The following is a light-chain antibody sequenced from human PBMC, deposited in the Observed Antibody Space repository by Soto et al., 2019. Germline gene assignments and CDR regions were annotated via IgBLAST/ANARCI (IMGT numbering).Light chain of an antibody. V-gene: IGKV1D-12*01. Sequence: DIQMTQSPTSVSASVGDRVTITCRASKGISRYLAWYQQKPGKAPKLLISAASSLQSGVPSRFSGSGSGTDFSLTINGLQPEDSATYFCQQANEFPLTFGGGTKVEIK. J-gene: IGKJ4*01. CDR2: AAS. CDR3: QQANEFPLT. CDR1: KGISRY.